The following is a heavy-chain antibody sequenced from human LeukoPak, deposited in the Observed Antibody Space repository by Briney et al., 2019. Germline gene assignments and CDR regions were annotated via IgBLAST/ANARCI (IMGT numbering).Heavy chain of an antibody. V-gene: IGHV4-59*12. CDR1: GGSISPYY. CDR3: ARDSHYDILTGYLSYYYYMDV. D-gene: IGHD3-9*01. J-gene: IGHJ6*03. Sequence: PSETLSLTCIVSGGSISPYYWSWIRQPPGKGLEWIGYIYYSGSTNYNPSLKSRVTISVDTSKNQFSLKLSSVTAADTAVYYCARDSHYDILTGYLSYYYYMDVWGKGTTVTISS. CDR2: IYYSGST.